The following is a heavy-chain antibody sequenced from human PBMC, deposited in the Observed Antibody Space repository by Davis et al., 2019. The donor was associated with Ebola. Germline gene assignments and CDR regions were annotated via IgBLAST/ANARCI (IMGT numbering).Heavy chain of an antibody. D-gene: IGHD3-10*01. CDR3: AKGWFGELLLDY. Sequence: GESLKISCAASGFTFSSYGMHWVRQAPGKGLEWVALISYDGSQKYYADSVKGRFTISRDNSKNTLYLQMNSLRVEDTAVFYCAKGWFGELLLDYWGRGTLITVSS. CDR2: ISYDGSQK. J-gene: IGHJ4*02. CDR1: GFTFSSYG. V-gene: IGHV3-30*18.